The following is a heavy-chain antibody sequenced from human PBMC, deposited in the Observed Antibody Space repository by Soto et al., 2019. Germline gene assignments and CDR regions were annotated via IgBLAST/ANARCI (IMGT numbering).Heavy chain of an antibody. V-gene: IGHV1-69*02. CDR1: GDTLSIYT. CDR3: ARDRDNSNWPNFDF. CDR2: VIPIFDIT. D-gene: IGHD6-13*01. J-gene: IGHJ4*02. Sequence: ASVKVSCKSSGDTLSIYTSRWVRQAPGQGLEWMGRVIPIFDITSYTQRVQGRVTITADKTTTTVYMELSSLRSEDTAVYYCARDRDNSNWPNFDFWGQGTLVAVSS.